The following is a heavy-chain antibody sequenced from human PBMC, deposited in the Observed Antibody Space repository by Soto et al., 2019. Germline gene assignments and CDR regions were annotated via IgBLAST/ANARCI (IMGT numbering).Heavy chain of an antibody. V-gene: IGHV3-23*01. J-gene: IGHJ5*02. CDR1: GFTLSSYA. D-gene: IGHD3-10*01. CDR2: ISGSGGST. Sequence: GGSLRLSCAASGFTLSSYAMSWVRQAPGKGLEWVSAISGSGGSTYYADSVKGRFTISRDNSKNTLYLQMNSLRAEDTAVYYCSSRGVRGVIPFDPWGQGTLVTVSS. CDR3: SSRGVRGVIPFDP.